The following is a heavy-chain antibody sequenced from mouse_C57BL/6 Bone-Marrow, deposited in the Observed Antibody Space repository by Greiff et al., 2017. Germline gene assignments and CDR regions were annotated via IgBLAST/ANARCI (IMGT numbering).Heavy chain of an antibody. CDR2: ISSGGSYT. V-gene: IGHV5-6*02. J-gene: IGHJ3*01. CDR1: GFTFSSYG. Sequence: EVMLVESGGDLVKPGGSLKLSCAASGFTFSSYGMSWVRPTPDKRLEWVATISSGGSYTYYPDSVKGRFTISRDNAKNTLYLQMSSLKSEDTAMYYCARRRAWFAYWGQGTLVTVSA. CDR3: ARRRAWFAY.